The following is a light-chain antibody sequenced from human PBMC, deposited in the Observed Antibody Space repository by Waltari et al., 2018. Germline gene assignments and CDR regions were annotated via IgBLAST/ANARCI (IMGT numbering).Light chain of an antibody. Sequence: QSALTPPASVSGSPGQSITISCSGTDSDVGAYAFVPWYQQHPGKAPHLIIYEVSNRPSGISNRFSASKSGNTASLTISGLQAEDEADYYCSSYTTSSAPGVFGTGTRVTVL. V-gene: IGLV2-14*01. CDR1: DSDVGAYAF. CDR3: SSYTTSSAPGV. J-gene: IGLJ1*01. CDR2: EVS.